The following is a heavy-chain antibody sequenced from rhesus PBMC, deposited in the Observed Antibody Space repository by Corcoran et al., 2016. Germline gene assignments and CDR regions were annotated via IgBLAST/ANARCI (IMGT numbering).Heavy chain of an antibody. CDR1: GGSISSRY. CDR2: ITYSGST. V-gene: IGHV4-122*02. Sequence: QLQLQESGPGLVKHSETLSLTCAVSGGSISSRYWSLLRQPPWKVLEWIGYITYSGSTSYNQSLKSRVTISRDTSKNQFSLKLSSVTAADTAVYYCARESSWYYFDYWGQGVLVTVSS. J-gene: IGHJ4*01. CDR3: ARESSWYYFDY. D-gene: IGHD6-13*01.